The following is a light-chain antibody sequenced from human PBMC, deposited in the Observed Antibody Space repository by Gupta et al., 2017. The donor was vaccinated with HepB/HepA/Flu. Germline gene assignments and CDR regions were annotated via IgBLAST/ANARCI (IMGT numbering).Light chain of an antibody. CDR2: KNN. CDR3: SVWDSSLSAQV. Sequence: QAGLTQPPSVSKGLRQTATLTCTGNSNNVGNQGAAWPQQHQGHPPKLLSYKNNNRPSGISERFSASRSGNTASLTITGLQPEDEADYYCSVWDSSLSAQVFGGGTKLTVL. V-gene: IGLV10-54*04. J-gene: IGLJ2*01. CDR1: SNNVGNQG.